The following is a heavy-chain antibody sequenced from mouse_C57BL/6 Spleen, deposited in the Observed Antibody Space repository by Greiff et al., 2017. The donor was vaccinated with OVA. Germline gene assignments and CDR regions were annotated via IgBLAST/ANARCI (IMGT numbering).Heavy chain of an antibody. J-gene: IGHJ2*01. Sequence: EVQLVESGGGLVKPGGSLKLSCAASGFTFSSYAMSWVRQTPEKRLEWVATISDGGSYTYYPDNVKGRFTISRDNAKNNLYLQMSHLKSEDTAMYYCAREASGAFDYRGQGTTLTVSS. CDR2: ISDGGSYT. CDR3: AREASGAFDY. V-gene: IGHV5-4*01. D-gene: IGHD3-2*02. CDR1: GFTFSSYA.